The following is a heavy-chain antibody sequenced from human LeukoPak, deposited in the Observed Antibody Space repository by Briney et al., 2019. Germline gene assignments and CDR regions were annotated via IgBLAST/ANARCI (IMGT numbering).Heavy chain of an antibody. CDR1: GGSISSGDYY. CDR2: IYYSGST. J-gene: IGHJ4*02. CDR3: ASEDYYDSSGYGN. Sequence: QSSETLSLTCTVSGGSISSGDYYWRWIRQPPGKGLEWIGYIYYSGSTYYNPSLKSRVTISVDTSKNQFSLKLSSVTAADTAVYYCASEDYYDSSGYGNWGQGTLVTVSS. D-gene: IGHD3-22*01. V-gene: IGHV4-30-4*01.